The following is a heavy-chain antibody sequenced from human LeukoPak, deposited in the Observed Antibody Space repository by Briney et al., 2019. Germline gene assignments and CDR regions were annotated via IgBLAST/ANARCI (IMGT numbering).Heavy chain of an antibody. Sequence: ASVKVSCKASDYTFTSYGISWVRQAPGQGLEWMGWMNPNSGNTGYAQKFQGRLTMTRNTSISTAYMELSSLRSEDTAVYYCARAPQWFGESKYYMDVWGKGTTVTVSS. D-gene: IGHD3-10*01. CDR1: DYTFTSYG. J-gene: IGHJ6*03. CDR3: ARAPQWFGESKYYMDV. V-gene: IGHV1-8*02. CDR2: MNPNSGNT.